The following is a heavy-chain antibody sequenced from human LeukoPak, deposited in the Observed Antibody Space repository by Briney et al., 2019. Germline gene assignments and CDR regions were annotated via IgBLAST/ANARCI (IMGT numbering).Heavy chain of an antibody. CDR2: ISYDGSNK. J-gene: IGHJ4*02. V-gene: IGHV3-30*03. Sequence: GGSLRLSCAASGFTFSTFWMSWVRQAPGKGLEWVAVISYDGSNKYYADSVKGRFTISRDNSKNTLYLQMNSLRAEDTAVYYCARDRVVVTAILDYWGQGTLVTVSS. D-gene: IGHD2-21*02. CDR1: GFTFSTFW. CDR3: ARDRVVVTAILDY.